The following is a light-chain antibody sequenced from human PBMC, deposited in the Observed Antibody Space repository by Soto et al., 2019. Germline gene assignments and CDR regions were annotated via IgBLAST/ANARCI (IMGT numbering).Light chain of an antibody. V-gene: IGKV3-15*01. CDR1: QSIASH. Sequence: EIVMTQSPVTLSVSPGERATLSCRASQSIASHLAWYQQKPGQAPRLLIYDASTRATDIPARFSGSGYGTEFTLTISSLQSEDVAIYYCQQYQYLWAFGQGTKVEV. J-gene: IGKJ1*01. CDR2: DAS. CDR3: QQYQYLWA.